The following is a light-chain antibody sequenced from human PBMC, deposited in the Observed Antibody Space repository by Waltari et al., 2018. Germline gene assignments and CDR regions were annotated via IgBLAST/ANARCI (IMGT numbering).Light chain of an antibody. V-gene: IGKV1-5*03. CDR1: QSISSW. Sequence: DIQMTQSPSTLSASVGDRVPITCRASQSISSWLAWYQQKPGKAPKLLIYKASSLESGVPSRFSGSGFGTEVTLTISSLQPDDFATYYCQQYNSRGTFGQGTKGEIK. CDR2: KAS. CDR3: QQYNSRGT. J-gene: IGKJ1*01.